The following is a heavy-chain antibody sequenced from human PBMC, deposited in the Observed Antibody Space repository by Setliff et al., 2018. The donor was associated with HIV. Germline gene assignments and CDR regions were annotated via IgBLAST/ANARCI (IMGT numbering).Heavy chain of an antibody. V-gene: IGHV4-4*09. CDR2: IYTSGSV. Sequence: SETLSLTCTVSGGSISSYYWSWIRQPPGKGLEWIGYIYTSGSVNYNPSLNSRVTISVDTSKNQFSLKVHSVTAADTAVYYCARSPRIGVAGEFEYWGQGTLVTVSS. CDR3: ARSPRIGVAGEFEY. J-gene: IGHJ4*02. CDR1: GGSISSYY. D-gene: IGHD6-19*01.